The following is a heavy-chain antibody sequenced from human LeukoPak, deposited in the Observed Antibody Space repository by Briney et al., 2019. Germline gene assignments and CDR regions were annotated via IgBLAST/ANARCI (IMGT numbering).Heavy chain of an antibody. Sequence: GGSLRLSCAASGFIFSDYYMSWSRQAPGKGLEWVSYISSSGSVTYYADSVQGRFTISRDNVKNSVFLEMNSLRVDDAAVYYCAKDSYYDFWSGYYPPSYMDVWGKGTTVTVSS. CDR1: GFIFSDYY. J-gene: IGHJ6*03. CDR3: AKDSYYDFWSGYYPPSYMDV. CDR2: ISSSGSVT. D-gene: IGHD3-3*01. V-gene: IGHV3-11*01.